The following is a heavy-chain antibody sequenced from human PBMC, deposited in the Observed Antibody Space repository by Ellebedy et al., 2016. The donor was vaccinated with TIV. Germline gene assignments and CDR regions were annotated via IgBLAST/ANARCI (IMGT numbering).Heavy chain of an antibody. Sequence: GESLKISCAASGFTFSSYAMSWVRQAPGKGLEWVSAISGSGGSTYYADSVKGRFTISRDNSKNTLYLQMNSLRAEDTAVYYCAKDLATVTTAKLDYWGQGTLVTVSS. CDR2: ISGSGGST. J-gene: IGHJ4*02. CDR1: GFTFSSYA. D-gene: IGHD4-17*01. V-gene: IGHV3-23*01. CDR3: AKDLATVTTAKLDY.